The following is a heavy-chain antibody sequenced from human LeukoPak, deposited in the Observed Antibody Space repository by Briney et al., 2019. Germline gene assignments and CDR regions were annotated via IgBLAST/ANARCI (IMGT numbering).Heavy chain of an antibody. CDR2: IHSNGGEI. CDR3: ARDLHSTPHWELDY. Sequence: ASVKVSCPTSGYIFTDYFIHWVRQAPGQGLEWMGRIHSNGGEIMYAQNFLDRLTMTGDTSVDTAYMELTRLTSDDTAVYYCARDLHSTPHWELDYWGQGTLVTVSS. V-gene: IGHV1-2*06. CDR1: GYIFTDYF. D-gene: IGHD1-26*01. J-gene: IGHJ4*02.